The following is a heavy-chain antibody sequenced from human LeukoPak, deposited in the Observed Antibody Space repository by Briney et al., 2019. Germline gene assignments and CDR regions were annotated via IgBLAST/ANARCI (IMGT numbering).Heavy chain of an antibody. Sequence: SQTLSLTCTVSGGSISSGSYYWSWIRQPAGKGLEWIGRIYTSGSTNYNPSLKSRVTISVDTSKNQFSLKLSSVTAADTAVYYCARGNIGYDYSAFDIWGQGTMVTVSS. V-gene: IGHV4-61*02. CDR3: ARGNIGYDYSAFDI. CDR2: IYTSGST. CDR1: GGSISSGSYY. D-gene: IGHD5-12*01. J-gene: IGHJ3*02.